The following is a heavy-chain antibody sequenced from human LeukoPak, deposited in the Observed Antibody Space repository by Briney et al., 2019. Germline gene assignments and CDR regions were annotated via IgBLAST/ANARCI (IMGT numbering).Heavy chain of an antibody. J-gene: IGHJ3*02. D-gene: IGHD1-26*01. CDR1: GFTFSSYS. CDR3: ARDRRGSYDAFDI. Sequence: GGSLRLSRAASGFTFSSYSMNWVRQAPGKGLEWVSSISSSSSYIYYADSVKGRFTISRDNAKNSLYLQMNSLRAEDTAVYYCARDRRGSYDAFDIWGQGTMVTVSS. CDR2: ISSSSSYI. V-gene: IGHV3-21*01.